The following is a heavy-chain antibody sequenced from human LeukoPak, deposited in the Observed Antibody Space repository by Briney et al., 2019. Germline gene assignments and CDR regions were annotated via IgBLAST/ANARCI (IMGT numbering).Heavy chain of an antibody. D-gene: IGHD2-21*02. CDR1: GGTFSSYA. J-gene: IGHJ1*01. Sequence: SVKVSCKASGGTFSSYAISWVRQAPGQGLEWMGGIIPIFGTANYAQKFQGRVTITADESTSTAYMELSSLRSEDTAVYYCASPPGCGSDCYSGYFQHWGQGTRVTVSS. V-gene: IGHV1-69*13. CDR3: ASPPGCGSDCYSGYFQH. CDR2: IIPIFGTA.